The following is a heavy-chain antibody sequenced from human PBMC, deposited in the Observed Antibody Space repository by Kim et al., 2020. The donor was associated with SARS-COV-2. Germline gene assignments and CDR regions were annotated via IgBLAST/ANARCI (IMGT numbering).Heavy chain of an antibody. J-gene: IGHJ4*02. Sequence: GGSLRLSCAASGFTFSSYSMNWVRQAPGKGLEWVSSISSSSSYIYYADSVKGRFTISRDHAKNSLYLQMNSLRAEDTAVYYCARDTPGSSSCNYWGQGTLVTVSS. CDR2: ISSSSSYI. V-gene: IGHV3-21*01. CDR1: GFTFSSYS. CDR3: ARDTPGSSSCNY. D-gene: IGHD6-13*01.